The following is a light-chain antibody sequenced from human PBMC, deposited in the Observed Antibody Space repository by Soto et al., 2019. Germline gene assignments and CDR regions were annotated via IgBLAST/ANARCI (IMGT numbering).Light chain of an antibody. CDR2: EVS. J-gene: IGLJ1*01. CDR3: CSYTSSTNYV. Sequence: QPVLTQPASVSGSRGQSITISCTGTSSDVSIYSYVSWSQHHPGKAPKLMIYEVSSRPSGVSNRFSGAKSGNTASLTISGLHVEDEADYYCCSYTSSTNYVFGAGTKVTVL. V-gene: IGLV2-14*01. CDR1: SSDVSIYSY.